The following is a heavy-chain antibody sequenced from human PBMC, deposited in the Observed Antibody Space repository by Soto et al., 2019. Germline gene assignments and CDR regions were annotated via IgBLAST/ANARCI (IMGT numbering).Heavy chain of an antibody. Sequence: EVQLLASGGNSVQPGGSLKLSCAVSGFTISDYGVTWVRQPPGKGLYWVSGFSGSRGKTFYADSVRGRFTISREYSTNTVYLKMDSLGAADTAVYYCVRWNGSGDSWGQGTLVTVSS. D-gene: IGHD1-1*01. V-gene: IGHV3-23*01. CDR1: GFTISDYG. J-gene: IGHJ4*02. CDR2: FSGSRGKT. CDR3: VRWNGSGDS.